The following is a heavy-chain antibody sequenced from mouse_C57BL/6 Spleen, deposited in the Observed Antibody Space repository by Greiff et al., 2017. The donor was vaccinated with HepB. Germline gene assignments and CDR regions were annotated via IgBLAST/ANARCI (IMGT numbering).Heavy chain of an antibody. CDR1: GFTFSSYA. Sequence: EVKVEESGEGLVKPGGSLKLSCAASGFTFSSYAMSWVRQTPEKRLEWVAYISSGGDYIYYADTVKGRFTISRDNARNTLYLQMSSLKSEDTAMYYCTRSYDGYYVYYAMDYWGQGTSVTVSS. V-gene: IGHV5-9-1*02. J-gene: IGHJ4*01. D-gene: IGHD2-3*01. CDR2: ISSGGDYI. CDR3: TRSYDGYYVYYAMDY.